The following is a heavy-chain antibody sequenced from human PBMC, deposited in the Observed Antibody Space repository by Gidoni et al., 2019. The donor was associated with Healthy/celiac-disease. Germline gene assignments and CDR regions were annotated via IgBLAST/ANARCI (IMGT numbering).Heavy chain of an antibody. CDR2: IYPGDSDT. V-gene: IGHV5-51*01. CDR1: GYSFTSYW. J-gene: IGHJ6*02. CDR3: ARQRDYDYVWGSYRYGGDYYGMDV. Sequence: EVQLVQSGAEVQKPGESLKISCTGSGYSFTSYWIGWVRQMPGKGLEWMGIIYPGDSDTRYSPSCQGQVTISADKSISTAYLQWSSLKASDTAMYYCARQRDYDYVWGSYRYGGDYYGMDVWGQGTTVTVSS. D-gene: IGHD3-16*02.